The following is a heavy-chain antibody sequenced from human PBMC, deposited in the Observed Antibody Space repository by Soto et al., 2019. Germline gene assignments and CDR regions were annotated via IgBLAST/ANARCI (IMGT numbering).Heavy chain of an antibody. CDR2: ISGSGGST. Sequence: EVQLVESGGGLVKPGGSLRLSCAASGFTFSNAWMNWVRQAPGKGLEWVSVISGSGGSTYYADSVKGRFTVSRDNSKNTLYLQMNSLRAENTAVYYCAKDLVGWDGSGSYSDYWGQGTLVTVSS. J-gene: IGHJ4*02. CDR1: GFTFSNAW. D-gene: IGHD3-10*01. CDR3: AKDLVGWDGSGSYSDY. V-gene: IGHV3-23*04.